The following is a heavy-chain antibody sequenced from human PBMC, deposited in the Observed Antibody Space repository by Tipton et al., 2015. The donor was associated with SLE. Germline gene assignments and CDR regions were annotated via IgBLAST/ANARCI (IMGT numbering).Heavy chain of an antibody. CDR1: GYTFTSYA. J-gene: IGHJ4*02. Sequence: QLVQSGSEVKKPGASVKVSCKASGYTFTSYAMHWVRQAPRQRLEWMGWINAGNGNTKYSQKFQGRVTITRDTSASTAYMELSSLRSEDTAVYYCARATIFGFAAFGYWGQGTLVTVSS. V-gene: IGHV1-3*01. D-gene: IGHD3-3*01. CDR3: ARATIFGFAAFGY. CDR2: INAGNGNT.